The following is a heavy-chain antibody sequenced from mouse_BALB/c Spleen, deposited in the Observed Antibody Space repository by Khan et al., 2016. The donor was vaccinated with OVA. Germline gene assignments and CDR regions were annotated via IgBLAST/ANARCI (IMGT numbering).Heavy chain of an antibody. CDR2: ISDGGTYT. CDR1: GFTFSDYY. J-gene: IGHJ3*01. V-gene: IGHV5-4*02. CDR3: ARGGYGAFAF. D-gene: IGHD2-14*01. Sequence: EVELVESGGGLVKPGGSLKLSCAASGFTFSDYYMYWVRQTPEKRLEWVATISDGGTYTYYPDSVKGRFTISRDNAKNNLYLQMRSLKSEDTAVYYGARGGYGAFAFWGQGTLLTVSA.